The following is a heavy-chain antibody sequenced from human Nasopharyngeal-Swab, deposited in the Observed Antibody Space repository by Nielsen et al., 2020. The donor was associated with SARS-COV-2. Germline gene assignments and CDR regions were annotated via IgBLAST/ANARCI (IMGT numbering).Heavy chain of an antibody. D-gene: IGHD3-3*01. CDR2: IGTGGDT. Sequence: GESLKISCAASGFTFSDYDMHWVRQATGKGLEWVSAIGTGGDTYYPGSVKGRFTISRENAKNSLYLQMNSLRAEDTAVYYCARDEGYYDFWSGYGDYWGQGTLVTVSS. CDR1: GFTFSDYD. J-gene: IGHJ4*02. CDR3: ARDEGYYDFWSGYGDY. V-gene: IGHV3-13*01.